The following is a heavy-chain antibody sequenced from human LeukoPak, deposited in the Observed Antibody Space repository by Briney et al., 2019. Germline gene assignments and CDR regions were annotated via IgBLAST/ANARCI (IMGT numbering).Heavy chain of an antibody. CDR2: IQYDGSNK. D-gene: IGHD3-10*01. Sequence: GGSLRLSCTASGFTFSSYGIHWVRQAPGKGLGWVAFIQYDGSNKYYADSVKGRFTISRDNSKNTLYLQMNSLRAEDTAVYYCAKTLYGTGSYYLFDYWGQGPLVTVSS. J-gene: IGHJ4*02. CDR3: AKTLYGTGSYYLFDY. CDR1: GFTFSSYG. V-gene: IGHV3-30*02.